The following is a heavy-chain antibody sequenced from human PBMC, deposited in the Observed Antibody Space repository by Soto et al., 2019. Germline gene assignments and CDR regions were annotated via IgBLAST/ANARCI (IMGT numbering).Heavy chain of an antibody. CDR2: ISSSSSYI. CDR3: ASDHDRTDPQFDY. CDR1: GFTFSSYS. Sequence: GGSLRLSCAASGFTFSSYSMNWVRQAPGKGLEWVSSISSSSSYIYYADSVKGRFTISRDNAKNSLYLQMNSLRAEDTAVYYCASDHDRTDPQFDYWGQGTLFTVSS. J-gene: IGHJ4*02. V-gene: IGHV3-21*01.